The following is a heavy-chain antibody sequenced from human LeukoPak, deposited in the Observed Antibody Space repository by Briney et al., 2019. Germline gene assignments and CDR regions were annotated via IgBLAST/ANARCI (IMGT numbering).Heavy chain of an antibody. CDR1: GLTFSDYY. D-gene: IGHD3-3*01. Sequence: PGGSLRLSCAASGLTFSDYYMSWIRQAPGKGLGWPSCISSSGRTIYYADSVKGRFTISRDNAKNSLYLQMSSLRVEDTAVYYCARWRGGMGLLNPPYFDYWGLGTLVTVSS. CDR2: ISSSGRTI. CDR3: ARWRGGMGLLNPPYFDY. V-gene: IGHV3-11*04. J-gene: IGHJ4*02.